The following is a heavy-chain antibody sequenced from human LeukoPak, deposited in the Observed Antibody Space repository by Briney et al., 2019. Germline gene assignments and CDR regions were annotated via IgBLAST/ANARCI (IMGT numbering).Heavy chain of an antibody. V-gene: IGHV3-7*01. CDR3: ARDYYDYGDYGDY. CDR2: IKQDGSEK. Sequence: PGGSLRLSCAASGFTFRSYWMRWVRQAPGKGLEWVANIKQDGSEKYYVDSVKGRFTISRVNAKNSLYLQMNSLRAEDTAVYYCARDYYDYGDYGDYWGQGTLVTVSS. CDR1: GFTFRSYW. J-gene: IGHJ4*02. D-gene: IGHD4-17*01.